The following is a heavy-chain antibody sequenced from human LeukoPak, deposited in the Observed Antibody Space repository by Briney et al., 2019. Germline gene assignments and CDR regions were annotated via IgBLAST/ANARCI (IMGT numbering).Heavy chain of an antibody. V-gene: IGHV4-39*02. CDR3: ARSSGTGTFSY. J-gene: IGHJ4*02. CDR1: GGSFSGYY. D-gene: IGHD6-25*01. CDR2: VYYGRSP. Sequence: SETLSLTCAVCGGSFSGYYWAWIRQPPGKGLEWIGSVYYGRSPYFNPSLESRATISVDTSKNHFSLKMSSVTAADTAVYYCARSSGTGTFSYWGQGTLVTVSS.